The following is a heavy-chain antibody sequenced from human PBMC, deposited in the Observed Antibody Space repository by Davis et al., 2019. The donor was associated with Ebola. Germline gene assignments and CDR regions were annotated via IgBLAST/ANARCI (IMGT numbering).Heavy chain of an antibody. V-gene: IGHV1-46*01. J-gene: IGHJ6*02. CDR2: INPSGGST. CDR3: ARCGYCSSTSCYTSHYYYYYGMDV. CDR1: GYTFTSYY. D-gene: IGHD2-2*02. Sequence: AASVKVSCKASGYTFTSYYMHWVRQAPGQGLEWMGIINPSGGSTSYAQKFQGRVTMTRDTSTSTVYMELRSLRSDDTAVYYCARCGYCSSTSCYTSHYYYYYGMDVWGQGTTVTVSS.